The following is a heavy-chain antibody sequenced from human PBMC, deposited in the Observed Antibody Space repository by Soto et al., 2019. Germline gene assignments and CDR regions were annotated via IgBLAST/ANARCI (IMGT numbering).Heavy chain of an antibody. CDR3: AMSGPCDYEAVEI. CDR1: RGSVSSGSFY. V-gene: IGHV4-61*03. D-gene: IGHD4-17*01. Sequence: PSETLSLTCTVSRGSVSSGSFYWSWSRQPPGKGLEWIGYISNIGNVNHNPSLKSRVTISVDTSKNHFCLKVSSVTAADTALYHCAMSGPCDYEAVEIWGQGTMVTVSS. CDR2: ISNIGNV. J-gene: IGHJ3*02.